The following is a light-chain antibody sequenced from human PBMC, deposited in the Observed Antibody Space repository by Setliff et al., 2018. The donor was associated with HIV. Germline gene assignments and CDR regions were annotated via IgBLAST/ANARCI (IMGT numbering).Light chain of an antibody. Sequence: ALTQPASVSGSPGQSITISCTGPSSDVGGYNYVSWYQQHPGKAPKLMIYDVSKRPSGVSNRFSGSKSGNTASLTISGLQAEDEADYYCCSYAGSSTPYVFGTGTKVTVL. CDR1: SSDVGGYNY. CDR2: DVS. V-gene: IGLV2-23*02. J-gene: IGLJ1*01. CDR3: CSYAGSSTPYV.